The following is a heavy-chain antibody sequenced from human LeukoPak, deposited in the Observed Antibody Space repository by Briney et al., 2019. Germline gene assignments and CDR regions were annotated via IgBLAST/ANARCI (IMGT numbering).Heavy chain of an antibody. J-gene: IGHJ4*02. Sequence: GGSLRLSCAASGFTFSNYWMGWVRQAPGKGLEWVANIKHDGSEIYYVDFVKGRFTISRDTAKDSLYLQMNSLRAEDTAVYYCARERGHSGYDLYDYWGQGTLVTVSS. CDR3: ARERGHSGYDLYDY. V-gene: IGHV3-7*01. D-gene: IGHD5-12*01. CDR2: IKHDGSEI. CDR1: GFTFSNYW.